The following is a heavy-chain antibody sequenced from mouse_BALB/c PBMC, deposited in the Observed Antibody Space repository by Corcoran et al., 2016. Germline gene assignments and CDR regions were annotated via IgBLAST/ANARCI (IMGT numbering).Heavy chain of an antibody. CDR3: ASYYRYARAWFAY. Sequence: EVLLQQSGPELVKPGASVTMSCKASGSTFTSYVLHWVKQKPGQGLEWIGYINPYNDGTKYNEKFKGKATLTSDKSSSTAYMELSSLTSEDSAVYYCASYYRYARAWFAYWGQGALVTVSA. J-gene: IGHJ3*01. V-gene: IGHV1S136*01. D-gene: IGHD2-14*01. CDR2: INPYNDGT. CDR1: GSTFTSYV.